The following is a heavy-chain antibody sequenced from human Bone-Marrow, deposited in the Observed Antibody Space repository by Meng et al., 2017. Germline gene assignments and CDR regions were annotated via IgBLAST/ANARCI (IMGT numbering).Heavy chain of an antibody. CDR2: IYTSGST. D-gene: IGHD3-9*01. Sequence: SETLSLTCTVSGGSISSYYWSWIRQPAGKGLEWIGRIYTSGSTNYNPSLKSRVTMSVDTSKNQFSLKLSSVTAADTAVYYCAREGDSSHYDFLTGSHYYFDYWGQGTLVTVSS. CDR1: GGSISSYY. V-gene: IGHV4-4*07. J-gene: IGHJ4*02. CDR3: AREGDSSHYDFLTGSHYYFDY.